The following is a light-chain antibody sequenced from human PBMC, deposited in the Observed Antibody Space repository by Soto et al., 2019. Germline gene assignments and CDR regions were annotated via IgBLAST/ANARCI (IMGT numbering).Light chain of an antibody. CDR2: DVT. Sequence: QSALTQPASVSGSPGQSVTISCSGSSSDVGAYNYVSWYQRHPGKAPKLMIYDVTNRPSGVSNRFSGSKSGNTASLTLSGLQAEDDADYFCSSYTSSSTVVFGGGTKLTVL. CDR3: SSYTSSSTVV. J-gene: IGLJ3*02. CDR1: SSDVGAYNY. V-gene: IGLV2-14*01.